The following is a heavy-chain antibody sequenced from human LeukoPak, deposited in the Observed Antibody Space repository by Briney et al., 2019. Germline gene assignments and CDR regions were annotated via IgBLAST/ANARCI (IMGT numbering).Heavy chain of an antibody. CDR3: ARSSKSAFDY. CDR1: GFTFSSYG. D-gene: IGHD3-3*01. J-gene: IGHJ4*02. CDR2: FYPAESRV. V-gene: IGHV5-51*01. Sequence: MSGGSLRLSCAASGFTFSSYGMSWVRQAPGKGLEWVGIFYPAESRVRYGPSFRGQVTISVDKSISTAYLQWNSLKASDSAMYYCARSSKSAFDYWGQGTLVSVSS.